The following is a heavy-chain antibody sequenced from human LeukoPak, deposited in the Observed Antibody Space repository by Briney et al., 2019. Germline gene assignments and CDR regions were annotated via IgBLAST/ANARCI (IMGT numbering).Heavy chain of an antibody. CDR3: AKDLPLSKDSYGY. J-gene: IGHJ4*02. CDR1: GFIFSSYD. Sequence: GGSLRLSCAASGFIFSSYDMHWVRQAPGKGLEWVAFIRYDGTNKYYADSVKGRFTISRDNSKNTLYLQMNSLRAEDTAVYYCAKDLPLSKDSYGYWGQGTLVTVSS. CDR2: IRYDGTNK. D-gene: IGHD2-8*01. V-gene: IGHV3-30*02.